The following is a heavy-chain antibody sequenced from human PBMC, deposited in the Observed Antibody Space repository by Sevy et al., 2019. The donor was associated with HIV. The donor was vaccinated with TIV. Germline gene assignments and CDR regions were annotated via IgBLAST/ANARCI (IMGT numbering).Heavy chain of an antibody. D-gene: IGHD2-2*01. CDR3: AREGYCSSTSCYYYYYYGIDV. CDR1: GFTFSSYW. Sequence: GGSLRLSCAASGFTFSSYWMSWVRQAPGKGLEWVANIKQDGSEKYYVDSVKGRFTISRDNAKNSLYLQMNSLRAEDTAVYYCAREGYCSSTSCYYYYYYGIDVWGQGTTVSVSS. V-gene: IGHV3-7*01. J-gene: IGHJ6*02. CDR2: IKQDGSEK.